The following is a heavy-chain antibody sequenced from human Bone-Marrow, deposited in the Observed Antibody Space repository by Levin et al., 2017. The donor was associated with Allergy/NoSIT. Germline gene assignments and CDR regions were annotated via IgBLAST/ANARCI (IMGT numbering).Heavy chain of an antibody. CDR2: VSYDGSHT. J-gene: IGHJ4*02. CDR1: LFSLSNNG. CDR3: AKDRGIGYCGGGTCYFGDN. Sequence: SCAASLFSLSNNGMHWVRQAPGKGLEWVALVSYDGSHTYYAASVKGRFTISRDNSKNTVYLEMNNLRAEDTAVYYCAKDRGIGYCGGGTCYFGDNWGQGTLVTVSS. V-gene: IGHV3-30*18. D-gene: IGHD2-15*01.